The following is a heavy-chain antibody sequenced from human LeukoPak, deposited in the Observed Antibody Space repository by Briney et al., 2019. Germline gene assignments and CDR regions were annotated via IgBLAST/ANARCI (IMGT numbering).Heavy chain of an antibody. Sequence: GRSLRLSCAASGFTFSRYGMHWVRQAPGKGLEWVAVISYDGSNKYYADSVKGRFTISRDNSKNTLYLQMNSLRAEDTAVYYCARDQAIGASIGYYFDYWGQGTLVTVSS. CDR2: ISYDGSNK. CDR3: ARDQAIGASIGYYFDY. V-gene: IGHV3-30*03. CDR1: GFTFSRYG. J-gene: IGHJ4*02. D-gene: IGHD3-10*01.